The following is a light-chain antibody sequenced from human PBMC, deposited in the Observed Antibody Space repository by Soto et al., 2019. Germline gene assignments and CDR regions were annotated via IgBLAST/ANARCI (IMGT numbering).Light chain of an antibody. J-gene: IGLJ2*01. CDR3: CSYAGSDTMI. Sequence: QSALTQPASVSGSPGQSITISCTGTSSNVGSYDLVSWYQQHPGEAPKLMIYEGTKRPSGVSNRFSGSKSANTASLTISGLQPEDAADYYCCSYAGSDTMILGGGTQLTVL. CDR1: SSNVGSYDL. CDR2: EGT. V-gene: IGLV2-23*01.